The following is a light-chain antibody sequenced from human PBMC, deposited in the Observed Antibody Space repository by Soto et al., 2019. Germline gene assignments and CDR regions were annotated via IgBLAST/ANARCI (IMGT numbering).Light chain of an antibody. V-gene: IGLV2-14*01. CDR2: DVS. CDR3: SSYTSSSTLSYV. J-gene: IGLJ1*01. CDR1: SRDVGGYNY. Sequence: QSALTQPASVSGSPGKSITISCTGTSRDVGGYNYVSWYQQHPGKAPKLMIYDVSNRPSGVSNRFSGSKSGNTASLTISGLQAEDEADYYCSSYTSSSTLSYVFGTGTKLTVL.